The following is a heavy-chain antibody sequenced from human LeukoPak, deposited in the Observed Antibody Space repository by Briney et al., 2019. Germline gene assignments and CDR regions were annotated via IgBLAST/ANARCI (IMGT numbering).Heavy chain of an antibody. D-gene: IGHD3-22*01. CDR3: ARASDSSGYYAPQHYFDY. J-gene: IGHJ4*02. V-gene: IGHV1-46*03. CDR2: INPSGGST. CDR1: GYTFTTYY. Sequence: ASVKVSCKASGYTFTTYYMHSVRQAPGQGLEWMGIINPSGGSTSYAQKFQGRVTMTRDTSTSTVYMALSSLRSEDTAVYYCARASDSSGYYAPQHYFDYWGQGTPVTVSS.